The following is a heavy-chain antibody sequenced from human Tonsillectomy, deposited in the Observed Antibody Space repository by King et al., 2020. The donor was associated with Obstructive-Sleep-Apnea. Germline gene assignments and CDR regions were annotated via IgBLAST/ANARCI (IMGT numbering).Heavy chain of an antibody. CDR3: ARVGYCSGGSCYSYYFDY. D-gene: IGHD2-15*01. J-gene: IGHJ4*02. CDR1: GYTFTGYY. V-gene: IGHV1-2*02. Sequence: QLVQSGAEVKKPGASVKVSCKASGYTFTGYYMHWVRQAPGQGLEWMGWINPNSGGTNYAQKFQGRVTMTRDTSISPAYMELSRLRSDDTAVYYCARVGYCSGGSCYSYYFDYWGQGTLVTVSS. CDR2: INPNSGGT.